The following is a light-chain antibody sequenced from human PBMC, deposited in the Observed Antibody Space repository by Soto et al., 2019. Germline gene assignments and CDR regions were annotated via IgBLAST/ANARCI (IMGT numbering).Light chain of an antibody. CDR3: SSYTTTNTVI. CDR2: DVS. Sequence: QSALTQPASVSGSPGQSIAISCTGTSSDVGAYNHVSWYQQHPGNAPKIIIYDVSDRPSWVSNRFSGSKSGNTASLTISGLQAEDEADYYCSSYTTTNTVIFGGGTKVTVL. V-gene: IGLV2-14*01. J-gene: IGLJ2*01. CDR1: SSDVGAYNH.